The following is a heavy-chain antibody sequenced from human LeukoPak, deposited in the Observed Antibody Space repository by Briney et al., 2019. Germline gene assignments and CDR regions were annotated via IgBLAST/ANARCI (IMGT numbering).Heavy chain of an antibody. V-gene: IGHV1-69*04. Sequence: SVKVSCKASGGTFSSYAISWVRQAPGQGLEWMGRIIPILGIANYAQKFQGRVTITADKSTSTAYMELSSLRSEDTAVYYCAGEMDCSGGSCYPIDYWGQGTLVTVSS. D-gene: IGHD2-15*01. CDR3: AGEMDCSGGSCYPIDY. J-gene: IGHJ4*02. CDR1: GGTFSSYA. CDR2: IIPILGIA.